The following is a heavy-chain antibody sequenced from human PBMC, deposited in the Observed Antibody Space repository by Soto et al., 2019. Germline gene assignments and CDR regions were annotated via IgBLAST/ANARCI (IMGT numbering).Heavy chain of an antibody. J-gene: IGHJ4*02. CDR1: GFSISNAW. Sequence: EVQLVESGGGLVKPGGSLKIPFAAPGFSISNAWMHRGRQAPGKGLEWVGRVKSKADGGTADYAAPVKGRFTISRDDSKNTQYLQMNSLKMEDTAVYYCNTYPDFWGGHTPLWGQGTLVTVSS. CDR3: NTYPDFWGGHTPL. CDR2: VKSKADGGTA. V-gene: IGHV3-15*07. D-gene: IGHD3-3*01.